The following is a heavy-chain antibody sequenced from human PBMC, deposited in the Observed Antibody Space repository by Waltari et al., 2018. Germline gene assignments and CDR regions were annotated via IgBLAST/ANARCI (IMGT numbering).Heavy chain of an antibody. Sequence: QVQLQESGPGLVKPSETLSLTCTVSGGSISSYYWSWIRQPPGKGLEWIGYIYYSGSTNSNPALKSGVTISVDTSKNQFSLKLSSVTAADTAVYYCARGPPQFDDFGGGGYYYYYMDVWGKGTTVTVSS. V-gene: IGHV4-59*01. CDR2: IYYSGST. CDR1: GGSISSYY. J-gene: IGHJ6*03. CDR3: ARGPPQFDDFGGGGYYYYYMDV. D-gene: IGHD2-21*01.